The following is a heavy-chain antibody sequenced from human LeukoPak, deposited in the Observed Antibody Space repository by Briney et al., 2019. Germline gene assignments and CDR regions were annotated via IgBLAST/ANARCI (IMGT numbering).Heavy chain of an antibody. D-gene: IGHD5-12*01. CDR2: ISSSGSTI. CDR1: GFNFSDYY. V-gene: IGHV3-11*01. CDR3: AREGDSGYDCFDY. Sequence: PGGSLRLSCAASGFNFSDYYMSWIRQAPGKGLEWVSYISSSGSTIYYADSVKGRFTISRDNAKNSLYLQMNSLRAEDTAVYYCAREGDSGYDCFDYWGQGTLVTVSS. J-gene: IGHJ4*02.